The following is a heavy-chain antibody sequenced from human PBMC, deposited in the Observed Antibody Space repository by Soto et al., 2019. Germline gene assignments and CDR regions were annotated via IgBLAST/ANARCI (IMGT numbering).Heavy chain of an antibody. CDR3: ARHRNYYGSGSYYRISWFDP. CDR1: CGSISSISYY. J-gene: IGHJ5*02. CDR2: IYYSGST. D-gene: IGHD3-10*01. Sequence: SETLSLTCTVSCGSISSISYYWGCIRQPPGKGLEWIGSIYYSGSTYYNPSLKSRVTISVDTSKNQFSLKLSSVTAADTAVYYCARHRNYYGSGSYYRISWFDPWGQGTLVTVSS. V-gene: IGHV4-39*01.